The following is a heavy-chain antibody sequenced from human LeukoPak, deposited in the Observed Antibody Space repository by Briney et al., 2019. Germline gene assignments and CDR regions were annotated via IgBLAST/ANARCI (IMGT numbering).Heavy chain of an antibody. CDR3: AREISVAGFYYYGMDV. CDR1: GFTFSSYA. CDR2: ISYDGSNK. V-gene: IGHV3-30-3*01. J-gene: IGHJ6*02. Sequence: GGSLRLSCAASGFTFSSYAMHWVRQAPGKGLEWVAVISYDGSNKYYADSVKGRFTISRDNSKNTLYLQMNSLRAEDTAVYYCAREISVAGFYYYGMDVWGQGTTVTVPS. D-gene: IGHD6-19*01.